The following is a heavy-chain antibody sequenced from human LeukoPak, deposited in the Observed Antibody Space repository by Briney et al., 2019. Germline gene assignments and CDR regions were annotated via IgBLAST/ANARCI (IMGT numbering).Heavy chain of an antibody. Sequence: SETLSLTCTVSGGSISSYYRGWIRQPPGKGLEWVGYIYYSGTTKYNPSLKSRVSISVDTSKNQFSLKLSSVTAADTAVYYCARGVYIAAAQYAYWGQGTLVTVSS. CDR3: ARGVYIAAAQYAY. V-gene: IGHV4-59*01. CDR2: IYYSGTT. D-gene: IGHD6-13*01. CDR1: GGSISSYY. J-gene: IGHJ4*02.